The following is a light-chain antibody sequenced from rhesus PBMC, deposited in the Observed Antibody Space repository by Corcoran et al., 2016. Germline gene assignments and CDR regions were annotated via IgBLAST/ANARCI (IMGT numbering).Light chain of an antibody. CDR2: KAS. CDR3: KQFSDSTLT. J-gene: IGKJ4*01. CDR1: QSISNW. V-gene: IGKV1-22*01. Sequence: DIQMTQSPSSLSASVGATVTLTCRASQSISNWLAWYQQKPGKAPNLLIYKASNLQSGVPSRFRGSGSGTEFTLTISNLQSEDFATYYCKQFSDSTLTFGEGTKVEVK.